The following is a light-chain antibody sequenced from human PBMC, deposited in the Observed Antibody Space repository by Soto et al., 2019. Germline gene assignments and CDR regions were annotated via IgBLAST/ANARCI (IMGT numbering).Light chain of an antibody. CDR3: SSYTTSNTRQIV. V-gene: IGLV2-14*01. J-gene: IGLJ1*01. CDR2: DVS. Sequence: QSALTQPASVSGSPGQSITISGPGTRSNVGGYNFFSWYQQHPGKAPKFMIYDVSNRPSGVSNRFSGSKSGNTASLTISGLQAEDEADYYCSSYTTSNTRQIVFGTGTKVTVL. CDR1: RSNVGGYNF.